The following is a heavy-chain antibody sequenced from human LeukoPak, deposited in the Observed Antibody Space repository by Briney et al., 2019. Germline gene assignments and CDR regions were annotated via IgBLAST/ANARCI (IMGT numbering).Heavy chain of an antibody. CDR3: ARGCAWHGGSLNC. CDR1: GGSISTYY. Sequence: SETLSLTCTVSGGSISTYYWNWIRQPPGKGLEWLGYISNTGTTIYNPSLKGRVTLSLNTSKNQFSLRLSSVTAADTAVYYCARGCAWHGGSLNCWGKGPLVTVSS. D-gene: IGHD3-10*01. V-gene: IGHV4-59*01. CDR2: ISNTGTT. J-gene: IGHJ4*02.